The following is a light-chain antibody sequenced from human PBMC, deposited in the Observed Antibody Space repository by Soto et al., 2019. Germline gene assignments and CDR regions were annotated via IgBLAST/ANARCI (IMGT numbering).Light chain of an antibody. CDR1: QTVRNNY. J-gene: IGKJ1*01. Sequence: ELELTQSPVTLSLSPWERATLSCRASQTVRNNYLAWYQQKPGQAPRLLIYDASSRATGIPDRFSGSGSGTDFTLTISRLEPEDFAVYYCQQYGSSGTFGQGTKVDI. CDR2: DAS. V-gene: IGKV3-20*01. CDR3: QQYGSSGT.